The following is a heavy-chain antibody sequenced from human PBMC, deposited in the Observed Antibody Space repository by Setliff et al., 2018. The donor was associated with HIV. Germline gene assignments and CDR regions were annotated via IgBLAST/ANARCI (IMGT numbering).Heavy chain of an antibody. CDR3: ARGHMLITYYYYYYMDV. Sequence: TSETLSLTCTVSGGSISSYYWSWIRQPPGKGLEWIGYIYYSGSTNYNPSLKSRVTISVDTSKNQFSLKLSSVTAADTAVYYCARGHMLITYYYYYYMDVWGKGTTVTVSS. J-gene: IGHJ6*03. CDR1: GGSISSYY. CDR2: IYYSGST. V-gene: IGHV4-59*01. D-gene: IGHD3-10*02.